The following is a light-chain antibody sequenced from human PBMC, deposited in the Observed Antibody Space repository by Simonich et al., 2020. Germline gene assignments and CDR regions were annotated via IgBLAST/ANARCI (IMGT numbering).Light chain of an antibody. J-gene: IGLJ2*01. Sequence: SYELPQPPSVSVSPGQTARITCSGDALPKKYAYWYQQKSGQAPVLVIYEDSKRPSGFPEGFSGSSSGTMATLTISGAQVEDEADYYCYSTDSSGNHRVFGGGTKLTVL. CDR3: YSTDSSGNHRV. V-gene: IGLV3-10*01. CDR1: ALPKKY. CDR2: EDS.